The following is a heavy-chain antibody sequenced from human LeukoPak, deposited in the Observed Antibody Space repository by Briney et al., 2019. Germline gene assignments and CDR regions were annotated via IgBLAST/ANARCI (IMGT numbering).Heavy chain of an antibody. CDR3: ARSGGRRYYSDSSGLKRYYYYMDV. CDR1: GFTFSSYW. D-gene: IGHD3-22*01. CDR2: IKQDGSET. J-gene: IGHJ6*03. V-gene: IGHV3-7*01. Sequence: GGSLRLSCAASGFTFSSYWMSWVRQAPGKGLEWVAYIKQDGSETYSVDSVKGRFTISRDNAKNSLYLQMNSLRAEDTAVYYCARSGGRRYYSDSSGLKRYYYYMDVWGKGTTVTVSS.